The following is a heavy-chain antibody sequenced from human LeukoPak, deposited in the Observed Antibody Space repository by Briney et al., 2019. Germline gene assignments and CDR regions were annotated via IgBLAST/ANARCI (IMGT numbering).Heavy chain of an antibody. Sequence: ASVKVSCKASGYTFTSYYMHWVRQAPGQGLEWMGIINPSGGSTSYPQKFQGRVTMTRDTSTSTVYMALSNLRSEDTAVYYCARSTRHYDFWSGLLRPFFDYWGQGTLVTVSS. CDR1: GYTFTSYY. CDR3: ARSTRHYDFWSGLLRPFFDY. CDR2: INPSGGST. D-gene: IGHD3-3*01. J-gene: IGHJ4*02. V-gene: IGHV1-46*01.